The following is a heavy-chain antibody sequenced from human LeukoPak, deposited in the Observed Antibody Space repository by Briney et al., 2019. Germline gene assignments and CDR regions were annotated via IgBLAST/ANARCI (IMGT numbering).Heavy chain of an antibody. J-gene: IGHJ4*02. CDR1: GYTFTSYG. D-gene: IGHD3-10*01. Sequence: ASVKVPCKASGYTFTSYGISWVRQAPGQGLEWMGWISAYNGNTNYAQKLQGRVTMTTDTSTSTAYMELRSLRSDDTAVYYCAREEKNWFGELCLDYWGQGTLVTVSS. CDR3: AREEKNWFGELCLDY. V-gene: IGHV1-18*01. CDR2: ISAYNGNT.